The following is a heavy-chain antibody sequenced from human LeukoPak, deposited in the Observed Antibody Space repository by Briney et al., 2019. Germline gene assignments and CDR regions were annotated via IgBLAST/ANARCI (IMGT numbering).Heavy chain of an antibody. CDR3: ARLGYCSGDSCPTSYYNWFDP. J-gene: IGHJ5*02. Sequence: ASVKVSCKASGYTFTSYGISWVRQAPGQGLEWMGWISAYNGNTHYAQKLQGRVTMTTDTSTSTAYMELRSLRSDDTAVYYCARLGYCSGDSCPTSYYNWFDPWGQGTLVTISS. CDR2: ISAYNGNT. V-gene: IGHV1-18*01. D-gene: IGHD2-15*01. CDR1: GYTFTSYG.